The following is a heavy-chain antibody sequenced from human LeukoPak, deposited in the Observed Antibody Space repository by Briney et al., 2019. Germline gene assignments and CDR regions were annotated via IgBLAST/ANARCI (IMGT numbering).Heavy chain of an antibody. CDR2: ISGSGGST. J-gene: IGHJ4*02. CDR1: GFTFSSYA. D-gene: IGHD3-10*01. Sequence: GGSLRRSCAASGFTFSSYAMSWVRQAPGKGLEWVSGISGSGGSTYYAESVKGRFTISRDNSKNTLYLQMNSLRAEDTAVYYCAKRWFGESSYYFDYWGQGTLVTVSS. CDR3: AKRWFGESSYYFDY. V-gene: IGHV3-23*01.